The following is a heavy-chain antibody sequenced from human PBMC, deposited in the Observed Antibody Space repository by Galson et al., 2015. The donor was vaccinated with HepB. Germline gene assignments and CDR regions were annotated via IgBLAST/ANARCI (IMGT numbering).Heavy chain of an antibody. J-gene: IGHJ4*02. CDR3: ARDQGTTVDDSLFDY. CDR2: IYTSGST. CDR1: GGSISSYY. D-gene: IGHD4-23*01. Sequence: ETLSLTCTVSGGSISSYYWSWIRQPAGKGLEWIGRIYTSGSTNYNPSLKSRVTMSVDTSKNQFSLKLSSVTAADTAVYYCARDQGTTVDDSLFDYWGQGTLVTVSS. V-gene: IGHV4-4*07.